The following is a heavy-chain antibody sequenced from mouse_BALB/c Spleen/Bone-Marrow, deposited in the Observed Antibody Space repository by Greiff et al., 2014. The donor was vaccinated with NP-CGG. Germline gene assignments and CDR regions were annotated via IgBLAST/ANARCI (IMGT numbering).Heavy chain of an antibody. CDR3: ARSGERYGAMDY. J-gene: IGHJ4*01. Sequence: EVQVVESGGGLVKPGGSLKLSCAASGFTFSDYYMYWVRQTPEKRLEWVATISDGGGYTYYPDSVWGRFTISRGNAKNNLYLQMSSLKSEDTAMYYCARSGERYGAMDYWGQGTSVTVFS. V-gene: IGHV5-4*02. CDR2: ISDGGGYT. D-gene: IGHD2-10*02. CDR1: GFTFSDYY.